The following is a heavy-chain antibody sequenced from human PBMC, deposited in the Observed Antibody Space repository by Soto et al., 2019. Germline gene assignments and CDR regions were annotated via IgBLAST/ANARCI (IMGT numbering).Heavy chain of an antibody. D-gene: IGHD5-12*01. CDR3: ARGPAGIDSGYNYYYYLDV. V-gene: IGHV4-59*01. CDR2: IYYSGST. CDR1: GGSISSYY. Sequence: TLSLTCTVSGGSISSYYWSWIRQPPGKGLEWIGYIYYSGSTNYNPSLKSRVTISVDTSKNQFSLKLSSVTAADTAVYYCARGPAGIDSGYNYYYYLDVWGKGTTVTVSS. J-gene: IGHJ6*03.